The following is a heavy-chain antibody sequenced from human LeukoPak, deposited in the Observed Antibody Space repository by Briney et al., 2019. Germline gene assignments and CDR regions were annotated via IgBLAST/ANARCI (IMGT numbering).Heavy chain of an antibody. CDR3: AREEGTMVRGVPNWFDP. CDR1: GGSISSGSYY. V-gene: IGHV4-61*02. J-gene: IGHJ5*02. CDR2: IYTSGST. Sequence: SETLSLTCTVSGGSISSGSYYWSWIRQPAGKGLEWIGRIYTSGSTNYNPSLKSLVTISVDTSKNQFSLKLSSVTAADTAVYYCAREEGTMVRGVPNWFDPWGQGTLVTVSS. D-gene: IGHD3-10*01.